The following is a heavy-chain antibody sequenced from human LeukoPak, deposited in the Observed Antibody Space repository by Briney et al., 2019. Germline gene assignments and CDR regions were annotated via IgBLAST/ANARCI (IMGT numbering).Heavy chain of an antibody. CDR3: ARTGLLWFGELSPYFDY. Sequence: PSETLSLTCIVSHYSISGNYWGWIRQPPGKGLEWIGYIYYSGSTNYNPSLKSRVTISVDTSKNQFSLKLSSVTAADTAVYYCARTGLLWFGELSPYFDYWGQGTLVTVSS. J-gene: IGHJ4*02. D-gene: IGHD3-10*01. CDR2: IYYSGST. CDR1: HYSISGNY. V-gene: IGHV4-59*01.